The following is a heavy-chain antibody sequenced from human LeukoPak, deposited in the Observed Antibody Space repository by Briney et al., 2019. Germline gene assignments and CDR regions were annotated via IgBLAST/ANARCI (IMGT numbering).Heavy chain of an antibody. CDR3: ATGLQNYYDSSGYFQVAFDI. CDR2: ISAYNGNT. V-gene: IGHV1-18*01. Sequence: ASVKVSCKASGYTFTRYGISWVRQAPGQGLEWMGWISAYNGNTNYAEKFQGRVTMTEDTSTDTAYMELSSLRSEDTAVYYCATGLQNYYDSSGYFQVAFDIWGQGTMVTVSS. J-gene: IGHJ3*02. CDR1: GYTFTRYG. D-gene: IGHD3-22*01.